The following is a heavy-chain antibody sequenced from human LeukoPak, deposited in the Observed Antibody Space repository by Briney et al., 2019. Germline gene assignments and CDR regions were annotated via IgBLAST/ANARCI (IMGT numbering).Heavy chain of an antibody. V-gene: IGHV3-23*01. Sequence: GGSLRLSCAASGFTFSNYAMSWVRQAPGKGLEWVSAITGSGGGTYYADFVKGRFTISRDNSKNTLYLQMNSLRAEDTAVYYCAKWGDYDVLTGYYDPDYWGQGTLVTVSS. D-gene: IGHD3-9*01. CDR1: GFTFSNYA. J-gene: IGHJ4*02. CDR2: ITGSGGGT. CDR3: AKWGDYDVLTGYYDPDY.